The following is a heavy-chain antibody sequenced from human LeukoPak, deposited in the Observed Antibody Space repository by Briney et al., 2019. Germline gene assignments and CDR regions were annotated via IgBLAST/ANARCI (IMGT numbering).Heavy chain of an antibody. V-gene: IGHV4-34*01. D-gene: IGHD3-3*01. Sequence: PSETLSLTCAVYGGSFSGYYWSWIRQPPGKGLEWIGEINHSGSTNYNPSPKSRVTISVDTSKNQFSLKLSSVTAADTAVYYCASYDFWSVKRAFDPWGQGTLVTVSS. J-gene: IGHJ5*02. CDR3: ASYDFWSVKRAFDP. CDR1: GGSFSGYY. CDR2: INHSGST.